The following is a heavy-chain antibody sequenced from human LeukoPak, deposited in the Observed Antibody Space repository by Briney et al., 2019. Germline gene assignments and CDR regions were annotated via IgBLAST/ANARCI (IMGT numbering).Heavy chain of an antibody. J-gene: IGHJ4*02. CDR1: GFTFSSYW. CDR2: IKQDGSDK. CDR3: ARDPYDSSWGLCYFDY. Sequence: GGCLRLSCAGSGFTFSSYWMSWVRQAPGKGLEWVANIKQDGSDKYYVDSVKGRFTISRDNAKNSLYLQMNSLRAEDTAVYYCARDPYDSSWGLCYFDYWGQGHLVTVSS. D-gene: IGHD3-22*01. V-gene: IGHV3-7*04.